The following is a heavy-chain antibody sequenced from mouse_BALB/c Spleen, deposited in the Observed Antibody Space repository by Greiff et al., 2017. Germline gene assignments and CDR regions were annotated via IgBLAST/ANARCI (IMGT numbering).Heavy chain of an antibody. CDR1: GYSITSDYA. D-gene: IGHD1-1*01. CDR2: ISYSGST. J-gene: IGHJ2*01. Sequence: EVKLMESGPGLVKPSQSLSLTCTVTGYSITSDYAWNWIRQFPGNKLEWMGYISYSGSTSYNPSLKSRISITRDTSKNQFFLQLNSVTTEDTATYYCARVRYYGSSFDYWGQGTTLTVSS. CDR3: ARVRYYGSSFDY. V-gene: IGHV3-2*02.